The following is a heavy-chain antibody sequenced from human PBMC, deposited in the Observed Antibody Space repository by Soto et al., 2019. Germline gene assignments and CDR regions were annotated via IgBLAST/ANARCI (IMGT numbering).Heavy chain of an antibody. CDR3: ARVAY. V-gene: IGHV3-21*04. Sequence: GTLRLSCAASGFTFRRVSMKWVRQVPEKGLAWVASISSASSETWYADSVKGRFIISRDNAQNSLFLQMNTLRPEDAAIYYCARVAYWGPGTQVTFSS. J-gene: IGHJ4*02. CDR1: GFTFRRVS. CDR2: ISSASSET.